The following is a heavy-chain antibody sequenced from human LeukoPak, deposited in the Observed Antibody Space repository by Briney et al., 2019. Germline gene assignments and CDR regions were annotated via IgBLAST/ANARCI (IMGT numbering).Heavy chain of an antibody. D-gene: IGHD4-17*01. CDR1: GFPFSSHA. CDR3: AKERTYGDYACYFDL. V-gene: IGHV3-23*01. CDR2: ISGSGGNT. J-gene: IGHJ2*01. Sequence: GGSLRLSCVASGFPFSSHAKDWVRQAPGKGLEWVSAISGSGGNTYYADSVKGRFTISRDNSKNTLYLQMNSLRAEDTAVYYCAKERTYGDYACYFDLWGRGTMVTVSS.